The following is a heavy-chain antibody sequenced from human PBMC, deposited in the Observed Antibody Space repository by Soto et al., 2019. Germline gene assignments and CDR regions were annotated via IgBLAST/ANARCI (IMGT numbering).Heavy chain of an antibody. CDR2: ISYDGSDK. D-gene: IGHD2-15*01. CDR1: GFIFSTYG. J-gene: IGHJ4*02. CDR3: AKDLGYCSGDICYSSPLDY. V-gene: IGHV3-30*18. Sequence: GGSLRLSCAASGFIFSTYGMHWVRQAPGKGLEWVAVISYDGSDKYYADTVKGRFTVSRDNSKNTLYQQMNSLRAEDNAVYYCAKDLGYCSGDICYSSPLDYWGQGTLVTVSS.